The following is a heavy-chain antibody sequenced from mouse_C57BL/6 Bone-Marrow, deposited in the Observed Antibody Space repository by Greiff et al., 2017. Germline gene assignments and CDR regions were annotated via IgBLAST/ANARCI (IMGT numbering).Heavy chain of an antibody. J-gene: IGHJ1*03. CDR3: EREGDGYYLYWYFDV. D-gene: IGHD2-3*01. CDR1: GYTFTSYW. CDR2: IDPSDSYT. Sequence: VQLQQPGAELVRPGTSVKLSCKASGYTFTSYWMHWVKQRPGQGLEWIGVIDPSDSYTNYNQKFKGKATLTVDTSSSTAYMQLSSLTSEDSAVYYSEREGDGYYLYWYFDVWGTGTTVTVSA. V-gene: IGHV1-59*01.